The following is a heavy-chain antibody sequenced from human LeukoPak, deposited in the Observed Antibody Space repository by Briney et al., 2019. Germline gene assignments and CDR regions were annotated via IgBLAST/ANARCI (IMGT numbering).Heavy chain of an antibody. J-gene: IGHJ5*02. Sequence: QAGGSLRLSCAASGFTFSSYSMNWVRQAPGKGLEWVSGISASGGDTFYADSVKGRFTISRDNSKNTLSLQMDSLRVEDTAIYYCAKDVRRCNGGCTWGQGTLVTVSS. CDR1: GFTFSSYS. CDR2: ISASGGDT. D-gene: IGHD2-8*01. V-gene: IGHV3-23*01. CDR3: AKDVRRCNGGCT.